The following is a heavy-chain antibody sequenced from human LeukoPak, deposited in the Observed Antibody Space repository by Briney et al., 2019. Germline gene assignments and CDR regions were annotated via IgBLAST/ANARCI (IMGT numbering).Heavy chain of an antibody. Sequence: SETLSLTCAVYGGSFSGYYWSWIRQPPGKGLEWIGEINHSGSTNYNPSLKSRVTISVDTSKNQFSLKLSSVTAADTAVYYCARGDYDSSGYYSHDDAFDIWGQGTMVTVSS. CDR2: INHSGST. CDR3: ARGDYDSSGYYSHDDAFDI. V-gene: IGHV4-34*01. CDR1: GGSFSGYY. J-gene: IGHJ3*02. D-gene: IGHD3-22*01.